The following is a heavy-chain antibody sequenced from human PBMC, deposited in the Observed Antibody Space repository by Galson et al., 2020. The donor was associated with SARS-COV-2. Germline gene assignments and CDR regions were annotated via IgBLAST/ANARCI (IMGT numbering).Heavy chain of an antibody. Sequence: SETLSLTCAVYGGSFSGYYWSWIRQPPGKGLEWIGEINHSGSTNYNPSLKSRVTISVDTSKNQFSLKLSPVTAADTAVYYCARGGIAAAGLGVYYYYGMDVWGQGTTVTVSS. D-gene: IGHD6-13*01. V-gene: IGHV4-34*01. J-gene: IGHJ6*02. CDR3: ARGGIAAAGLGVYYYYGMDV. CDR1: GGSFSGYY. CDR2: INHSGST.